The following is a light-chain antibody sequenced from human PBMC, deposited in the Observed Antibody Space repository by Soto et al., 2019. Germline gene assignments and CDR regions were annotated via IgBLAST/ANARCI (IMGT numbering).Light chain of an antibody. CDR1: QSVSSSY. V-gene: IGKV3-20*01. Sequence: EIVLTQSPGTLSLSPGERATLSCRASQSVSSSYLAWYQQKPGQAPRLLIYGASSRATGIPDRFSVSVSGTDLTLTVSRLEPEDFAVYYCQQYGRSPLTFGGGTKVEIK. J-gene: IGKJ4*01. CDR3: QQYGRSPLT. CDR2: GAS.